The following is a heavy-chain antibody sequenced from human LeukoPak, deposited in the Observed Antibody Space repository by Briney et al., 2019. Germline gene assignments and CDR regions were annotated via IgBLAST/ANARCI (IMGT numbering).Heavy chain of an antibody. D-gene: IGHD1-26*01. Sequence: PGGSLRLSCAASGFTFDDYAMHWVRQAPGKGLEWVSGISWNSGSIGHADSVKVRFTISRDNAKNSLYLQMNSLRAEDMALYYCAKDSGSFPSHFDYWGQGTLVTVSS. CDR3: AKDSGSFPSHFDY. J-gene: IGHJ4*02. CDR1: GFTFDDYA. V-gene: IGHV3-9*03. CDR2: ISWNSGSI.